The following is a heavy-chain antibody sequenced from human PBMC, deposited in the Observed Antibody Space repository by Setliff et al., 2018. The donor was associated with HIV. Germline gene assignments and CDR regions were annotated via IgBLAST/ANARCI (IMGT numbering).Heavy chain of an antibody. Sequence: SETLSLTCAVSGYFISSGYYWGWIRQPPGKGLEWIGCISHSGNTNFNPSLNSRVTISLDTSKNQFSLRLTSLTAADTAIYYCARSTVGAGASFPWGRGILVTVSS. J-gene: IGHJ5*02. CDR3: ARSTVGAGASFP. CDR2: ISHSGNT. D-gene: IGHD1-26*01. V-gene: IGHV4-38-2*01. CDR1: GYFISSGYY.